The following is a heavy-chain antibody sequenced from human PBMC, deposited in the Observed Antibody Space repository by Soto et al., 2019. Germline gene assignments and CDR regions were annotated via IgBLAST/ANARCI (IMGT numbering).Heavy chain of an antibody. D-gene: IGHD2-8*01. Sequence: GGSLRLSCAASGFTFDNYAMNWVRQAPGKGLEWVSSISSCSTFIYYADSVKGRFTISRDNAKNSLYLQVNSLRAEDTAVYYYTRDELRCADGVCSPSDYWGQGTLVTVSS. CDR3: TRDELRCADGVCSPSDY. CDR1: GFTFDNYA. J-gene: IGHJ4*02. CDR2: ISSCSTFI. V-gene: IGHV3-21*01.